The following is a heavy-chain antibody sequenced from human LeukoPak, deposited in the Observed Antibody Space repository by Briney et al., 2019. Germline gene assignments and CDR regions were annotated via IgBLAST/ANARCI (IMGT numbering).Heavy chain of an antibody. Sequence: PSETLSLTCGVDGGTFTGYNWTWIRQSPGKGLEWIGESNHGGSSYYAPSLRGRVTISVDTSKNQFSLKLSSVTAADTAVYYCARVEWEAVAGLMYVWGKGTTVTVSS. V-gene: IGHV4-34*01. CDR3: ARVEWEAVAGLMYV. CDR2: SNHGGSS. CDR1: GGTFTGYN. D-gene: IGHD6-19*01. J-gene: IGHJ6*03.